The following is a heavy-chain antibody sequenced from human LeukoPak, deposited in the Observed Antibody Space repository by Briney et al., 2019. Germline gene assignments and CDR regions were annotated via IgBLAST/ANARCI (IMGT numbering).Heavy chain of an antibody. V-gene: IGHV4-38-2*02. J-gene: IGHJ6*03. CDR3: ARASDSSGYWNYYYYYMDV. CDR1: GYSISSGYY. D-gene: IGHD3-22*01. CDR2: IYHSGST. Sequence: KPSETLSLTCTVSGYSISSGYYWGWIRQPPGKGLEWIGSIYHSGSTYYNPSLKSRVTMSVDTSKNQFSLKLSSVTAADTAVYYCARASDSSGYWNYYYYYMDVWGKGTTVTVSS.